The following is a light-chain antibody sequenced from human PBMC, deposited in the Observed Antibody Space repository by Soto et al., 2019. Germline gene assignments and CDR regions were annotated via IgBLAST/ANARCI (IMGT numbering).Light chain of an antibody. J-gene: IGKJ1*01. CDR3: QQYNTYPWT. Sequence: DIQMTQSPSTLSASVGDRVTITCRASQRISSRLAWYQQKPGKAPKLLIYDASSLESGVPSRFSGSGSGTEFTLTISSLQPDDFATYYCQQYNTYPWTFGQGTKVEIK. CDR2: DAS. CDR1: QRISSR. V-gene: IGKV1-5*01.